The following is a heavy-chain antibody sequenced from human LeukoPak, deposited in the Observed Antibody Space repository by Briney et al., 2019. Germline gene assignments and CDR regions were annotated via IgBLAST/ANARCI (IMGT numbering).Heavy chain of an antibody. CDR1: GGTFSSYA. Sequence: ASVKVSCKXSGGTFSSYAISWVRQAPGQGLEWMGRIIPIFGTANYAQKFQGRVTITTDESTSTAYMELSSLRSEDTAVYYCARDLYYDYVWGSYRLHFEYWGQGTLVTVSS. CDR2: IIPIFGTA. J-gene: IGHJ4*02. D-gene: IGHD3-16*02. CDR3: ARDLYYDYVWGSYRLHFEY. V-gene: IGHV1-69*05.